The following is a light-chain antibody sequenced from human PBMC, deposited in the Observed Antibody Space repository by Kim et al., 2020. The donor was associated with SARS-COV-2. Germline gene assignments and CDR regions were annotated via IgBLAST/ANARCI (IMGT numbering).Light chain of an antibody. CDR2: GKN. CDR3: NSRDSSGNHPPWV. CDR1: SLRSYY. V-gene: IGLV3-19*01. J-gene: IGLJ3*02. Sequence: GQTVRITCQGDSLRSYYASWYQQKPGQAPVLVIYGKNNRPSGIPDRFSGSSSGNTASLTITGAQAEDEADYYCNSRDSSGNHPPWVFGGGTKLTV.